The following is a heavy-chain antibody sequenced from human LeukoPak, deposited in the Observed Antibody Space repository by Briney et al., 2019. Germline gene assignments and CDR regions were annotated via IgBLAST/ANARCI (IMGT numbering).Heavy chain of an antibody. CDR3: AREQYGAFDI. D-gene: IGHD2/OR15-2a*01. CDR2: IYSGGST. V-gene: IGHV3-53*01. Sequence: GGSLRLSCEASGFTVSSNYMSWVRQAPGKGLEWVSVIYSGGSTYYADSVKGRFTISRDNSKNTLYLQMNSLRAEDTAVYYCAREQYGAFDIWGQGTMVTVSS. CDR1: GFTVSSNY. J-gene: IGHJ3*02.